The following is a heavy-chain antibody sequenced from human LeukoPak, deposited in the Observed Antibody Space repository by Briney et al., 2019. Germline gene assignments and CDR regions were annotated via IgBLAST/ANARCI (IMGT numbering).Heavy chain of an antibody. V-gene: IGHV4-34*01. CDR1: GGSFSGYY. D-gene: IGHD2-8*01. CDR2: VYYSG. J-gene: IGHJ4*02. CDR3: ARHSMVYRAIDF. Sequence: SETLSLTCAVYGGSFSGYYWSWIRQPPGKGLKWIGSVYYSGRSRLTISVDASKNQFSLELSSVTAADTAVYYCARHSMVYRAIDFWGQATLVTVSS.